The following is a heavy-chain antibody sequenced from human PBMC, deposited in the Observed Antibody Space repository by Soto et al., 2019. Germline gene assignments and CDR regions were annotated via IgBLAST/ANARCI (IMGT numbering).Heavy chain of an antibody. CDR2: IYYSESA. D-gene: IGHD3-16*02. Sequence: ETLSLTCTVSGGSVSSGNYYWSWIRQPPGKGLEWIGYIYYSESAKYNPSLKSRVTISVDTSKNQFSLKLNSVTAADTAVYYCARGYDFVWASYRPFDIWGQGTMVTVSS. CDR3: ARGYDFVWASYRPFDI. V-gene: IGHV4-61*01. CDR1: GGSVSSGNYY. J-gene: IGHJ3*02.